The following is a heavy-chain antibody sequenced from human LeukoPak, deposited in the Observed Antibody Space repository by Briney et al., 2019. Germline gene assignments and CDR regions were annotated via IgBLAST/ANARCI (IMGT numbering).Heavy chain of an antibody. Sequence: ASVKVSCKASGYTFTGYYMHWVRQAPGQGLEWMGWINPNSGGTNYAQKFQGWVTMTRDTSISTAYMELSRLRSDDKAVYYCAREGAAAEDVNWFDPWGQGTLVTVSS. D-gene: IGHD6-25*01. J-gene: IGHJ5*02. CDR2: INPNSGGT. CDR3: AREGAAAEDVNWFDP. V-gene: IGHV1-2*04. CDR1: GYTFTGYY.